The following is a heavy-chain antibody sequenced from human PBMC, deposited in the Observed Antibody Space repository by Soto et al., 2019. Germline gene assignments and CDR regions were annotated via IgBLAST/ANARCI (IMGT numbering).Heavy chain of an antibody. D-gene: IGHD3-10*01. J-gene: IGHJ4*02. CDR1: GGTFNTYA. CDR2: ISPMFGAA. Sequence: QVQLVQSGAEMKKPGSSVKVSCQSSGGTFNTYAMNWVRQAPGQGPEWMGDISPMFGAANYAPKFQGRVTITADESTGTSYMQLSSLTSEDMALYFCAREVQVHTLAFVYWGQGTLVTVSS. V-gene: IGHV1-69*19. CDR3: AREVQVHTLAFVY.